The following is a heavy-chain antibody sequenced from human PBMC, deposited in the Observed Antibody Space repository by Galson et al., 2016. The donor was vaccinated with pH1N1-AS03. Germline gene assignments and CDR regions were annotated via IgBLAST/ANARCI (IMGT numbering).Heavy chain of an antibody. J-gene: IGHJ4*02. CDR3: ARFSGSYQFDY. D-gene: IGHD1-26*01. CDR1: GDSISGNNYY. V-gene: IGHV4-39*07. Sequence: LSLTCTVSGDSISGNNYYWVWIRQPPGQALEWIGTISHSGNTYYNPSLKSRVTMSVVTSKNQFSLKLSSVTAADAAVYYCARFSGSYQFDYWGQGTLVTVSS. CDR2: ISHSGNT.